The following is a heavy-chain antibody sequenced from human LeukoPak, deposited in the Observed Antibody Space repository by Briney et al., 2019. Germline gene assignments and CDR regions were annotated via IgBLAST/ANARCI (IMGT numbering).Heavy chain of an antibody. V-gene: IGHV3-21*01. D-gene: IGHD5-12*01. CDR1: GFTFSSYS. Sequence: GGSLRLSCAASGFTFSSYSMNWVRQAPGKGLEWVSSISSSSSYIYYADSVKGRFTISRDNAKNSLYLQMNSLRAEDTAVYYCAKAAGGYDDAFDIWGQGTMVTVSS. CDR3: AKAAGGYDDAFDI. CDR2: ISSSSSYI. J-gene: IGHJ3*02.